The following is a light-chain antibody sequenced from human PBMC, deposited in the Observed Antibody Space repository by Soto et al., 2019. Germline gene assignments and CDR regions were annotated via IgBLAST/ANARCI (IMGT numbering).Light chain of an antibody. CDR1: QSISSY. CDR3: HQSSSNPLT. V-gene: IGKV1-39*01. J-gene: IGKJ4*01. CDR2: SAS. Sequence: DIQMTQSPSSLSASVGDRVTITCRASQSISSYLNWYQQKPGKAPNLLIYSASSLHSGVPSRFSGSGSGTDFSLIISSLQPEDFATYYCHQSSSNPLTFGGVNRVE.